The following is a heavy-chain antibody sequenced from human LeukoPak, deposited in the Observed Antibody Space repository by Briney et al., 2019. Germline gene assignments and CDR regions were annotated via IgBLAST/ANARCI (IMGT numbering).Heavy chain of an antibody. V-gene: IGHV4-59*01. Sequence: PSETLSLTCTVSGGSISSYYWSWIRQPPGKGLEWIGYIYYSGSTNYNPSLKSRVTISVDTSKNQFSLKLSSVTAADTAVYYCARDTLDYYGSENYYYYGMDVWGQGTTVTVSS. CDR3: ARDTLDYYGSENYYYYGMDV. D-gene: IGHD3-10*01. CDR2: IYYSGST. CDR1: GGSISSYY. J-gene: IGHJ6*02.